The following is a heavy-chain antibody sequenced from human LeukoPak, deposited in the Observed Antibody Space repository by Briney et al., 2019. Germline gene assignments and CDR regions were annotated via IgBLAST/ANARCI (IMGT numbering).Heavy chain of an antibody. CDR3: ARDVRDSSGFDY. Sequence: SETLSLTCTVSGGSISGYYWSWIRQPPGKGLEWIGYIYYSGSTNYNPSLKSRVTISVDTSKNQFSLKLSSVTAADTAVYYCARDVRDSSGFDYWGQGTLVTVSS. D-gene: IGHD3-22*01. J-gene: IGHJ4*02. CDR1: GGSISGYY. V-gene: IGHV4-59*01. CDR2: IYYSGST.